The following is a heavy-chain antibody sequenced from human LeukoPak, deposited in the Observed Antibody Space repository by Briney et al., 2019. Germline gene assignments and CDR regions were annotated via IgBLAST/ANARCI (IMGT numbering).Heavy chain of an antibody. J-gene: IGHJ4*02. Sequence: GGSLRLSCAASGFTFSSSSMNWVRQAPGKGLEWVSSISSSSTYKYYADSVKGRFTISRDNAKKSLYLQMNSLRAEDTALYYCARDPRKYSSSWYFDYWGQGTLVTVSS. CDR1: GFTFSSSS. CDR3: ARDPRKYSSSWYFDY. V-gene: IGHV3-21*01. CDR2: ISSSSTYK. D-gene: IGHD6-13*01.